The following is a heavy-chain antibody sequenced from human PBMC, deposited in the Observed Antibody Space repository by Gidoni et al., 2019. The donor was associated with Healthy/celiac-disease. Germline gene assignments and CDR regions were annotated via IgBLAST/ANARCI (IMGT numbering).Heavy chain of an antibody. CDR3: ARDFSPYGSSWSEFDY. V-gene: IGHV3-33*01. J-gene: IGHJ4*02. CDR1: GFPFSSYG. CDR2: IWYDGSNK. Sequence: QVQLVESGGGVVQPGRSLRLSCAASGFPFSSYGMHWVRQAPGKGLEWVAVIWYDGSNKYYADSVKGRLTISRDNSKNTLYLQMNSLRAEDTAGYYCARDFSPYGSSWSEFDYWGQGTLVTVSS. D-gene: IGHD6-13*01.